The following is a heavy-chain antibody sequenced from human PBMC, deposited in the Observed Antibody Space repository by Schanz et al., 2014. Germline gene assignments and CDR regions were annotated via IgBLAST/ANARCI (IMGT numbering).Heavy chain of an antibody. D-gene: IGHD5-18*01. J-gene: IGHJ4*02. CDR2: FDAHDGRA. CDR1: GFSFGNYG. Sequence: EVQLLESGGGLVQPGGSLRLSCEASGFSFGNYGMSWVRQAPGKGLEWVSGFDAHDGRAYYADSAKGRFTISRDNAKNSLYLEMNNLRAEDTAVYYCVRVSFADPRLYRGMDRDIDYWGQGTLVTVSS. CDR3: VRVSFADPRLYRGMDRDIDY. V-gene: IGHV3-23*01.